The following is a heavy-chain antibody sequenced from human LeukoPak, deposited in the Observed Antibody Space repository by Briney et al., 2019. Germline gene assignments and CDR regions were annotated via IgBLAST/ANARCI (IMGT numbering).Heavy chain of an antibody. V-gene: IGHV3-21*01. Sequence: GGSLRLSCAASGFTFCSYSMNWVRQAPGKGLEWVSSISSSSSYIYYADSVKGRFTISRDNAKNSLYLQMNSLRAEDTAVYYCARDLYSSGVFDYWGQGTLVTVSS. CDR2: ISSSSSYI. CDR1: GFTFCSYS. J-gene: IGHJ4*02. D-gene: IGHD6-25*01. CDR3: ARDLYSSGVFDY.